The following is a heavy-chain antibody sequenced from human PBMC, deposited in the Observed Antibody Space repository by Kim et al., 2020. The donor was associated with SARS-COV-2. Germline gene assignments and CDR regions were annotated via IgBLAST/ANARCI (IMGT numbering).Heavy chain of an antibody. CDR1: GGTFSSYA. J-gene: IGHJ4*02. CDR3: ARDVSVYYYDSSGYYFDY. Sequence: SVKVSCKASGGTFSSYAISWVRQAPGQGLEWMGRIIPILGIANYAQKFQGRVTITADKSTSTAYMELSSLRSEDTAVYYCARDVSVYYYDSSGYYFDYWGQGTLVTVSS. CDR2: IIPILGIA. V-gene: IGHV1-69*04. D-gene: IGHD3-22*01.